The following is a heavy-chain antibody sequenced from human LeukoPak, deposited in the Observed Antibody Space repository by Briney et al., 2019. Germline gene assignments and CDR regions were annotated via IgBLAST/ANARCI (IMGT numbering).Heavy chain of an antibody. J-gene: IGHJ5*02. Sequence: GSLRPSCAASGFPFSNSSMNWVPQAPGKGVEWGSSISSSSSYIYYADSVKGRFTISRDNAKNSLYLQMNSLRAEDTAVYYCARDGTWTWGQGTLVTVSS. D-gene: IGHD1-1*01. CDR1: GFPFSNSS. CDR3: ARDGTWT. V-gene: IGHV3-21*01. CDR2: ISSSSSYI.